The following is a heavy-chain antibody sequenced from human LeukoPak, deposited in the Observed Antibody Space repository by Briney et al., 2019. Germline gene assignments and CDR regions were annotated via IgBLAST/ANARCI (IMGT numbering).Heavy chain of an antibody. J-gene: IGHJ3*02. V-gene: IGHV4-59*12. D-gene: IGHD5-18*01. Sequence: SETLSLTCTVSGGSISSYYWSWIRQPPGKGLEWIGYIYYSGSTNYNPSLKSRVTMSVDTSKNQFSLKLSSVTAADTAVYYCASEHTAMNRDAFDIWGQGTMVTVSS. CDR3: ASEHTAMNRDAFDI. CDR1: GGSISSYY. CDR2: IYYSGST.